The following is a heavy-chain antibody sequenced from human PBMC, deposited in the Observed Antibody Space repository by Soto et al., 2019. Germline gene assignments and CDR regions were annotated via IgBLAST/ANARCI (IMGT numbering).Heavy chain of an antibody. Sequence: PGESLKISCKGSGYSFTSYWISWVRQMPGKGLEWMGRIDPSDSYTNYSPSFQGHVTISADKSISTAYLQWSSLKASDTAMYYCAGRYSGYDLDYYYGMAVWGQGTTVTVSS. D-gene: IGHD5-12*01. CDR1: GYSFTSYW. V-gene: IGHV5-10-1*01. CDR2: IDPSDSYT. J-gene: IGHJ6*02. CDR3: AGRYSGYDLDYYYGMAV.